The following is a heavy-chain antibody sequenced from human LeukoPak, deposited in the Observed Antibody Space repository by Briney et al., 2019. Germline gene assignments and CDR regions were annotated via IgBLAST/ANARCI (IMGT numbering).Heavy chain of an antibody. Sequence: SETLSLTCTVSGGSISSYYWGWIRQPPGKGLEWIGSIYHSGSTYYNPSLKSRVTISVDTSKNQFSLKLSSVTAADTAVYYCATTITMVRGVITWFDPWGQGTLVTVSS. CDR3: ATTITMVRGVITWFDP. J-gene: IGHJ5*02. D-gene: IGHD3-10*01. CDR2: IYHSGST. V-gene: IGHV4-38-2*02. CDR1: GGSISSYY.